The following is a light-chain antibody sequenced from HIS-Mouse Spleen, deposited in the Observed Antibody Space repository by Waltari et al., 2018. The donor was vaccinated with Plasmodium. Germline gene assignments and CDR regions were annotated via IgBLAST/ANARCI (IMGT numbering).Light chain of an antibody. J-gene: IGLJ1*01. CDR3: QVWDSSSDHYV. CDR2: EDS. Sequence: SYVLTQPPSVSVAPGQTARITCGGNNIGSKSVHWYQQKPGQAPVLVVYEDSDRASGIPERFSGSNSGNTATLTISRVEAGDEADYYCQVWDSSSDHYVFGTGTKVTVL. CDR1: NIGSKS. V-gene: IGLV3-21*02.